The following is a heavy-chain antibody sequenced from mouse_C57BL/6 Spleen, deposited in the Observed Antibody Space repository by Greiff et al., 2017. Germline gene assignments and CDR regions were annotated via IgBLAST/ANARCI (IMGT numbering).Heavy chain of an antibody. D-gene: IGHD4-1*01. J-gene: IGHJ1*03. CDR3: ARCGTNWDWYFEV. V-gene: IGHV3-6*01. CDR2: ISYDGSN. Sequence: EVKLEESGPGLVKPSQSLSLTCSVTGYSITSCYYWNWIRQFPGNKLEWMGYISYDGSNNYNPSLKNRISITRDTSKNQFFLKLNSVTTEDTATYYCARCGTNWDWYFEVWGTGTTVTVSS. CDR1: GYSITSCYY.